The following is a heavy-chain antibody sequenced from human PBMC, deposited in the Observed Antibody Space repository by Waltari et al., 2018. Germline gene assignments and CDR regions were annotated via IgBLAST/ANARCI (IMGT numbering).Heavy chain of an antibody. D-gene: IGHD6-19*01. J-gene: IGHJ4*02. V-gene: IGHV4-59*01. CDR1: GGPISSYY. Sequence: QVQLQESGPGLVKPSETLSLTCTVSGGPISSYYWSWIRQPPGKGLEWIGYIYYSWSTNYNPSLKSRVTISVDTSKNQFSLKLSSVTAADTAVYYCARGLSSGWHRYYFDYWGQGTLVTVSS. CDR2: IYYSWST. CDR3: ARGLSSGWHRYYFDY.